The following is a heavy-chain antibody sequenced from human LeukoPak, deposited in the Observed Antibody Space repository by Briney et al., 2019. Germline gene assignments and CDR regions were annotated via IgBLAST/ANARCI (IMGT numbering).Heavy chain of an antibody. CDR2: IYYSGST. CDR1: GGSISSSSYY. D-gene: IGHD6-13*01. CDR3: ARLDVYSSSWGPFDY. Sequence: SETLSLTCTVSGGSISSSSYYWGWIRQPPGKGLEWIGNIYYSGSTYYNPSLKSRVTISVDASKNQFSLHLNSVTAPDTAVYYCARLDVYSSSWGPFDYWGQGTLVVVSS. J-gene: IGHJ4*02. V-gene: IGHV4-39*01.